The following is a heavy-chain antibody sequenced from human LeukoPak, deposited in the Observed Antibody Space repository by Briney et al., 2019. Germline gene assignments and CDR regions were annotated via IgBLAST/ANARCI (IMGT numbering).Heavy chain of an antibody. V-gene: IGHV4-59*01. Sequence: PSETLSLTCTVSGGSISNYYWSWIRQPPGEGLEWIGHIYNSGSTNYNPSLRGRVTISLDTSKNQVSLKLSSVTAADTAMYYCARKDGDGWGQGTLVTVSS. D-gene: IGHD5-24*01. CDR3: ARKDGDG. J-gene: IGHJ4*02. CDR1: GGSISNYY. CDR2: IYNSGST.